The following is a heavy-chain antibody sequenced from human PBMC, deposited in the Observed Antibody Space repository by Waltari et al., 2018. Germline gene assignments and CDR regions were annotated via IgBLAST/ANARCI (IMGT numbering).Heavy chain of an antibody. D-gene: IGHD1-26*01. CDR2: ISSSSSYI. CDR1: GFTFSSYS. CDR3: AKDREWERTPGVYYFDY. J-gene: IGHJ4*02. Sequence: EVQLVESGGGLVKPGGSLRLSCAASGFTFSSYSMNWVRQAPGKGLEWVSSISSSSSYIYYADSVKGRFTISRDNAKNTLYLQMNSLRAEDTAVYYCAKDREWERTPGVYYFDYWGQGTLVTVSS. V-gene: IGHV3-21*01.